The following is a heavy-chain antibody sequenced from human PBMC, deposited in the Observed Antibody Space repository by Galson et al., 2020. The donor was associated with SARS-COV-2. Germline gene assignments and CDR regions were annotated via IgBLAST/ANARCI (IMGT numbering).Heavy chain of an antibody. J-gene: IGHJ4*02. V-gene: IGHV3-30*02. CDR3: AKDSDLYCSSTSCYGSGFDY. CDR1: GFTFSSYG. CDR2: IRYDGSNK. D-gene: IGHD2-2*01. Sequence: GGSLRLSCAASGFTFSSYGMHWVRQAPGKGLEWVAFIRYDGSNKYYADSVKGRFTISRDNSKNTLYLQMNSLRAEDTAVYYCAKDSDLYCSSTSCYGSGFDYWGQGTLVTVSS.